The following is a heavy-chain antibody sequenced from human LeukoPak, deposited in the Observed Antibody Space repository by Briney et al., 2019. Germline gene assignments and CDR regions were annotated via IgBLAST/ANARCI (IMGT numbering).Heavy chain of an antibody. CDR2: IIPILGIA. Sequence: ASVKVSCKASGGTFSSYAISWVRQAPGQGLEWMGRIIPILGIANYAQKFQGRVTITADKSTSTAYMELSSLRSEDTAVYYCAREGDTAMAKPFDYWGQGTLVTVSS. CDR3: AREGDTAMAKPFDY. J-gene: IGHJ4*02. V-gene: IGHV1-69*04. CDR1: GGTFSSYA. D-gene: IGHD5-18*01.